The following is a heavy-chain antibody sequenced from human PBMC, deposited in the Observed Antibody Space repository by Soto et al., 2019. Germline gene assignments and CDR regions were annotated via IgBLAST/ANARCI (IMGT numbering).Heavy chain of an antibody. CDR2: IYHSGST. J-gene: IGHJ6*02. D-gene: IGHD3-3*01. CDR3: ARGMRDFWSGYYTGMDV. CDR1: GGSISSGGYS. V-gene: IGHV4-30-2*01. Sequence: LALTCAVSGGSISSGGYSWSWIRQPPGKGLEWIGYIYHSGSTYYNPSLKSRVTISVDRSKNQFSLKLSSVTAADTAVYYCARGMRDFWSGYYTGMDVWGQGTTVTVSS.